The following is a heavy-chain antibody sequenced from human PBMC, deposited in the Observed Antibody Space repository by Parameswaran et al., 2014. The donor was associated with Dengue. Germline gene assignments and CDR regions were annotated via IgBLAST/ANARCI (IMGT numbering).Heavy chain of an antibody. V-gene: IGHV3-53*01. CDR3: ARGRGFDP. CDR2: IYSGGGT. Sequence: WIRQPPGKGLEWVSVIYSGGGTYYADSVKGRFTISRDNSKNTLYLQMNSLRAEDTAVYYCARGRGFDPWGQGTLVTVSS. J-gene: IGHJ5*02.